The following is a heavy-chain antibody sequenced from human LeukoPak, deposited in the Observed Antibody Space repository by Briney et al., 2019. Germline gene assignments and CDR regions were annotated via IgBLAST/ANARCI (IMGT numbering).Heavy chain of an antibody. CDR1: GFTFSNYW. Sequence: GGSLRLSCAASGFTFSNYWMSWVRQAPGKGLEWVANMNQDGSEKYYVDPVKGRFTISRDNAKNSLYLQMNGLRAEDTAVYYCGYCSGGSCFDYWGQGTLVTVSS. CDR2: MNQDGSEK. D-gene: IGHD2-15*01. CDR3: GYCSGGSCFDY. V-gene: IGHV3-7*03. J-gene: IGHJ4*02.